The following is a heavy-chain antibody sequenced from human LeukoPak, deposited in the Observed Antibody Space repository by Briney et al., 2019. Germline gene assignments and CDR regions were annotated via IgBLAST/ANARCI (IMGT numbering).Heavy chain of an antibody. V-gene: IGHV3-30*02. Sequence: GGSLRLSCPASGFTFSSYGVHWVRQAPGKGLEWVALIRYDGSNKYYADSVKGRFTISRDNSKNTLYLQMNSLRAEDTAVYYCAKDPSYTAAGIDYWGQGTLVTVSS. J-gene: IGHJ4*02. D-gene: IGHD6-13*01. CDR3: AKDPSYTAAGIDY. CDR2: IRYDGSNK. CDR1: GFTFSSYG.